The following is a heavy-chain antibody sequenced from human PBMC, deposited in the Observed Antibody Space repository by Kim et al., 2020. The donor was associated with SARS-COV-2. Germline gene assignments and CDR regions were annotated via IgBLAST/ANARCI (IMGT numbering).Heavy chain of an antibody. CDR1: GHTFTSYD. D-gene: IGHD5-12*01. J-gene: IGHJ4*02. CDR3: ARGGMATSFSSIDY. V-gene: IGHV1-8*01. Sequence: ASVKVSCKASGHTFTSYDINWVRQATGQGLEWMGWMNPNSGNTGYAQKFQGRDTMTRNTSISTAYMELSSLRSEDTAVYYCARGGMATSFSSIDYWGQGTLVTVSS. CDR2: MNPNSGNT.